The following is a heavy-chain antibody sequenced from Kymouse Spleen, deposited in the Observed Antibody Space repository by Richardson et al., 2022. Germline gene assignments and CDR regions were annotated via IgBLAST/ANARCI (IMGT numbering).Heavy chain of an antibody. CDR2: IWYDGSNK. Sequence: QVQLVESGGGVVQPGRSLRLSCAASGFTFSSYGMHWVRQAPGKGLEWVAVIWYDGSNKYYADSVKGRFTISRDNSKNTLYLQMNSLRAEDTAVYYCAREGVGVWGWFDPWGQGTLVTVSS. J-gene: IGHJ5*02. V-gene: IGHV3-33*01. CDR3: AREGVGVWGWFDP. D-gene: IGHD1-26*01. CDR1: GFTFSSYG.